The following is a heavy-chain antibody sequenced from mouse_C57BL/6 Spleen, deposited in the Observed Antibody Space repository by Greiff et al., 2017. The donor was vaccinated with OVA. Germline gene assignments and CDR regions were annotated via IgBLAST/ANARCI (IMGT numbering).Heavy chain of an antibody. J-gene: IGHJ3*01. V-gene: IGHV1-53*01. CDR2: INPSNGGT. D-gene: IGHD1-1*01. CDR3: ARSPYYGSSYVPFAY. Sequence: QVQLQQPGTELVKPGASVKLSCKASGYTFTSYWMHWVKQRPGPGLEWIGNINPSNGGTNYNEKFKSKATLTVDKSSSTAYMQLSSLTSEDSAVYYCARSPYYGSSYVPFAYWGQGTLVTVSA. CDR1: GYTFTSYW.